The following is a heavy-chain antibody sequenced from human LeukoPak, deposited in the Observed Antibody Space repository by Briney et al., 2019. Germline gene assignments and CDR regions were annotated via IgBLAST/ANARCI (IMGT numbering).Heavy chain of an antibody. V-gene: IGHV4-59*01. J-gene: IGHJ4*02. CDR1: GVSISSYY. Sequence: SETLSLTCTVSGVSISSYYWSWIRQPPGKGLEWIGYIYYSGSTNYNPSLKSRVTISVDTSKNQFSLKLSSVTAADTAVYYCARDRDSGSGSSPYWGQGTLVTASS. CDR3: ARDRDSGSGSSPY. D-gene: IGHD3-10*01. CDR2: IYYSGST.